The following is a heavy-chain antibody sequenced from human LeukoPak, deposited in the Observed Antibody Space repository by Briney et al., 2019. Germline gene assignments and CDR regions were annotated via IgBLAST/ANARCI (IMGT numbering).Heavy chain of an antibody. V-gene: IGHV3-7*01. D-gene: IGHD3-22*01. CDR1: GFTFSSYW. J-gene: IGHJ5*02. CDR3: ARDRLSPLVIDYYYDSTPHWFDP. Sequence: PGGSLRLSCAASGFTFSSYWMSWVRQAPGKGLEWVANIKQDGSEKYYVDSVKGRFTISRDNAKNSLYLQMNSLRAEDTAVYYCARDRLSPLVIDYYYDSTPHWFDPWGQGTLVTVSS. CDR2: IKQDGSEK.